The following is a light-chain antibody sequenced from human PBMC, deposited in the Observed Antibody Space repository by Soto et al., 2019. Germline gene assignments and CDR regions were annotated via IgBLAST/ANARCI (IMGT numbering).Light chain of an antibody. V-gene: IGKV1-39*01. J-gene: IGKJ4*01. CDR1: QSVSSY. CDR3: QQSYNTPHT. CDR2: AAS. Sequence: DIQMTQSPSSLSASVGDRVTITCRASQSVSSYLNWYQHKPGKAPKLLIYAASSLQSGVPSRFSGSGSGTDFTLTISSLQPEDFATYYCQQSYNTPHTFGGGTKVDIK.